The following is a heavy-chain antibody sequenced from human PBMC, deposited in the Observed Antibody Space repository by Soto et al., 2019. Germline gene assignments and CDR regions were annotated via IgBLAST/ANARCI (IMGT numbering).Heavy chain of an antibody. Sequence: SETLSLTCTVSGGSISSYYWSWIRQPPGKGLEWFGYIYYSGSTNYNPSLKSRVTISVDTSKNQFSLKLSSVTAADTAVYYCARGMYGGNSIFLDYWGQGTLVTVSS. V-gene: IGHV4-59*01. D-gene: IGHD2-21*02. J-gene: IGHJ4*02. CDR3: ARGMYGGNSIFLDY. CDR2: IYYSGST. CDR1: GGSISSYY.